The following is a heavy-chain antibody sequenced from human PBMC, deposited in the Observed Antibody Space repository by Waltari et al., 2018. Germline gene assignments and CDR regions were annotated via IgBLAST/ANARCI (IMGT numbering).Heavy chain of an antibody. CDR3: AKMTRSWAEGAFDS. V-gene: IGHV3-23*01. Sequence: EVQLLESGGHLIQPGGSLRVPWVASGFTLGSYALSWVRQAPGMGMEWVESLSANGASAYYADSVKGRFTISRDTSENTLYLQVSALRVDDTAIYYCAKMTRSWAEGAFDSWGQGTLLTVSS. CDR2: LSANGASA. J-gene: IGHJ4*02. D-gene: IGHD6-6*01. CDR1: GFTLGSYA.